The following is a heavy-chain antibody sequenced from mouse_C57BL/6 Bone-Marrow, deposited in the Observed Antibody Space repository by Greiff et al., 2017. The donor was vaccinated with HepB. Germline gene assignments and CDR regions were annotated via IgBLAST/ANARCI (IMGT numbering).Heavy chain of an antibody. D-gene: IGHD1-1*01. CDR1: GFTFSSYG. CDR3: ARLPSLYLIAD. V-gene: IGHV5-6*02. Sequence: DVMLVESGGDLVKPGGSLKLSCAASGFTFSSYGMSWVRQTPDKRLEWVATISSGGSYTYYPDSVKGRFTISRDNAKNTLYLQMSSLKSEDTAMYYCARLPSLYLIADGGQGTLVTVSA. J-gene: IGHJ3*01. CDR2: ISSGGSYT.